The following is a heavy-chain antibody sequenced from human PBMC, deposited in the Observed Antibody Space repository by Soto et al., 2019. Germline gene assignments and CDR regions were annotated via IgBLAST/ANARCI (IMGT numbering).Heavy chain of an antibody. CDR1: GYMFVTYG. CDR2: ISTYNGNT. Sequence: ASVKVSCKTSGYMFVTYGISWVRQAPGQGLEWMGWISTYNGNTKFAQKFQGRVTMSTDTSTNTAYMEVRGLESDDTAVYYCARSPIWLGELIRNYFDFWGQGTLVTVSS. J-gene: IGHJ4*01. D-gene: IGHD3-10*01. CDR3: ARSPIWLGELIRNYFDF. V-gene: IGHV1-18*04.